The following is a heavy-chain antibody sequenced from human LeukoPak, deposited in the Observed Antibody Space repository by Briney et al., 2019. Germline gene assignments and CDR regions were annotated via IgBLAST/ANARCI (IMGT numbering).Heavy chain of an antibody. J-gene: IGHJ3*02. CDR2: IYYSGST. V-gene: IGHV4-59*01. Sequence: SETLSLTCTVSGGSISSYYWSWIRQPPEKGLEWIGYIYYSGSTNYNPSLKSRVTISVGTSKNQFSLKLSSVTAADTAVYYCARDHGDYDAFDIWGQGTMVTVSS. D-gene: IGHD4-17*01. CDR1: GGSISSYY. CDR3: ARDHGDYDAFDI.